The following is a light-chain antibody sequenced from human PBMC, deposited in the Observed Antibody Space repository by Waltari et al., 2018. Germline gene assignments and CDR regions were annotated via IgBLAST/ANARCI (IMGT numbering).Light chain of an antibody. CDR3: QQYNNYPLT. J-gene: IGKJ4*02. CDR1: QTVQDW. Sequence: DIQMIQSPSSLSASIGDRVTITCRAPQTVQDWLAWYHQRRGKSPKLLIYKASILETGVPSRFSVTASGTDFTLVISSLRPEDSGTYYCQQYNNYPLTFGGGTTVEI. CDR2: KAS. V-gene: IGKV1-5*03.